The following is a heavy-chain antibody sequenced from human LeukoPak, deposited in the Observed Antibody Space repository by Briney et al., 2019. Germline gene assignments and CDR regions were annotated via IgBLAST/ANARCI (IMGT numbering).Heavy chain of an antibody. CDR3: TREGILWFGESDAFDI. J-gene: IGHJ3*02. CDR1: GFTFGDYA. CDR2: IRSKAYGGTT. D-gene: IGHD3-10*01. Sequence: GGSLRLSCTASGFTFGDYAMSWVRQAPGKGLEWVGFIRSKAYGGTTEYAASVKGRFTISRDDSKSIAYLQMNSLKTEDTAVYYCTREGILWFGESDAFDIWGQGTMVTVFS. V-gene: IGHV3-49*04.